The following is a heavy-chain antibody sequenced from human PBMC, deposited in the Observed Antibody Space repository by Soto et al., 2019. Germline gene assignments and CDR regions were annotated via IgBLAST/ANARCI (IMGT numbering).Heavy chain of an antibody. V-gene: IGHV4-34*01. J-gene: IGHJ6*03. CDR2: INHSGST. D-gene: IGHD2-2*01. CDR3: ARDRVDIVVVPASLGYYYYMDV. Sequence: QVQLQQWGAGLLKPSETLSLTCAVYGGSFSGYYWSWIRQPPGKGLEWIGEINHSGSTNYNPSLKSRVTISVDTSKNQFSLKLSSVTAADTAVYYCARDRVDIVVVPASLGYYYYMDVWDKGTTVTVSS. CDR1: GGSFSGYY.